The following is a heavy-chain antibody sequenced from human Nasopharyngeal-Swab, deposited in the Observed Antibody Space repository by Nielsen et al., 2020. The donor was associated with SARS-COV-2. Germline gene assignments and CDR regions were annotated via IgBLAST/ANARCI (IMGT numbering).Heavy chain of an antibody. CDR3: TREYTRSSGFDY. Sequence: GGSLRLSFAASGFTFSNYGMHWVRQAPGKGLVWVSSMNSDGSSINYADSVKGRFSISRDNAENTLYLQMNSLRPEDTAVYYCTREYTRSSGFDYWGQGILVTVSS. V-gene: IGHV3-74*01. CDR1: GFTFSNYG. D-gene: IGHD6-6*01. CDR2: MNSDGSSI. J-gene: IGHJ4*02.